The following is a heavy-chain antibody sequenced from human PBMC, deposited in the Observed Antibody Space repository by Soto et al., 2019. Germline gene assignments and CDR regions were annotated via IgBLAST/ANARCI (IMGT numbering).Heavy chain of an antibody. Sequence: QITLKESGPTLVKPTQTLTLTCTFSGFSLSTSRVGVGWIRQPPGKALEWLAVIYWDDAKTYRPSLKSRLTXXXXXXXXXXXXXXXXXXXXXXXXXXXXXXXXXRSLYWGQGTLVTVSS. V-gene: IGHV2-5*02. J-gene: IGHJ4*02. CDR1: GFSLSTSRVG. CDR2: IYWDDAK. CDR3: XXXXXXRSLY.